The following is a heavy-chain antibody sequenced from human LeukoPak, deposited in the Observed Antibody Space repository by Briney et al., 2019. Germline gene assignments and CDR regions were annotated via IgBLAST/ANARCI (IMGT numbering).Heavy chain of an antibody. Sequence: GGSLRLSCAASGFTFSSYGMPWVRQAPGKGLEWVAVISYDGSNKYYADSVKGRFTISRDNSKNTLYLQMNSLRAEDTAVYYCARCITISPFDIWGQGTMVTVSS. CDR2: ISYDGSNK. V-gene: IGHV3-30*03. CDR1: GFTFSSYG. D-gene: IGHD3-3*01. J-gene: IGHJ3*02. CDR3: ARCITISPFDI.